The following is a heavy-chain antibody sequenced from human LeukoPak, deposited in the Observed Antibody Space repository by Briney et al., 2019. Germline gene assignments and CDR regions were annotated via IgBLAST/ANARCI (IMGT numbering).Heavy chain of an antibody. D-gene: IGHD3-10*01. CDR2: IYYSGST. Sequence: PSETLSLTCAVYGGSISSSSYYWGWIRQPPGKGLEWIGSIYYSGSTYYNPSLKSRVTISVDTSKNQFSLKLSSVTAADTAVYYCAVDLWFGDQGGGQGTLVTVSS. CDR1: GGSISSSSYY. V-gene: IGHV4-39*07. J-gene: IGHJ4*02. CDR3: AVDLWFGDQG.